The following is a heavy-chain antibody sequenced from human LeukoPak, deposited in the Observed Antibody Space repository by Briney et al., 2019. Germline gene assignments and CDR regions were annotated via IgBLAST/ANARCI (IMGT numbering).Heavy chain of an antibody. CDR3: AKDFSNGYSSSWLDY. CDR1: GFTFSGYG. D-gene: IGHD6-13*01. V-gene: IGHV3-30*18. J-gene: IGHJ4*02. Sequence: PGGSLRLSCAASGFTFSGYGMHWVRQAPGKGLEWVAVISYDGSNKYYADSVKGRFTISRDNSKNTLYLQMNSLRAEDTAVYYCAKDFSNGYSSSWLDYWGQGTLVTVSS. CDR2: ISYDGSNK.